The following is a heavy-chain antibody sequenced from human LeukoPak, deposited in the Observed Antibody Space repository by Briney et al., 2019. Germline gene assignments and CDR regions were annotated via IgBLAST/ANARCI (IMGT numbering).Heavy chain of an antibody. J-gene: IGHJ6*03. V-gene: IGHV1-69*01. CDR2: IIPIFGTA. D-gene: IGHD7-27*01. CDR1: GSPFSSYA. Sequence: RASVKVSFKASGSPFSSYAISWVRPAPGQGVEWMGGIIPIFGTANYAQKFQGRVTITADESTSTAYMELSSLRSEDTAVYYCASGPGLGNPYYYYTDVWGKGTTVTVSS. CDR3: ASGPGLGNPYYYYTDV.